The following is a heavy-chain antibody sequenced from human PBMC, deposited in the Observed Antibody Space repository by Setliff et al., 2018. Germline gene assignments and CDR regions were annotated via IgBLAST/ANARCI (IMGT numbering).Heavy chain of an antibody. CDR3: ARTGTYRYFDY. J-gene: IGHJ4*02. Sequence: SETLSLTCTVSGGSISSSSYYWGWIRQPPGKGLEWIGSIYYRGDTYYNASLKSRLTLSVDTSKNQFSLNLSSVTVADTAVYYCARTGTYRYFDYWGQGALVTVSS. CDR1: GGSISSSSYY. V-gene: IGHV4-39*01. CDR2: IYYRGDT. D-gene: IGHD1-26*01.